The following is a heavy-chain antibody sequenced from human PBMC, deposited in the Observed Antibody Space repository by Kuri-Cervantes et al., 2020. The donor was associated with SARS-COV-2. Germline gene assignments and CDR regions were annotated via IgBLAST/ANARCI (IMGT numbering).Heavy chain of an antibody. D-gene: IGHD3-9*01. CDR2: TYYRSKWYN. J-gene: IGHJ5*02. V-gene: IGHV6-1*01. Sequence: SCAISGDSVSSNSAAWNWIRQSPSRGLEWLGRTYYRSKWYNDYAVSVKSRITINPDTSKNQFSLQLSSVTAADTAVYYCARHSDILTGTNWFDPWGQGTLVTVSS. CDR3: ARHSDILTGTNWFDP. CDR1: GDSVSSNSAA.